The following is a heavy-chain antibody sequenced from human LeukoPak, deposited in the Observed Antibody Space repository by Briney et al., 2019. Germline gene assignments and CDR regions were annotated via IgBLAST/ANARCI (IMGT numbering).Heavy chain of an antibody. V-gene: IGHV4-4*07. CDR2: IYTSGST. CDR1: GGSISSYY. Sequence: TSETLSLTCTVSGGSISSYYWSWIRQPAGKGLEWIGRIYTSGSTNYNPFLKSRVTMSVDTSKNQFSLKLSSVTAADTAVYYCARGDSSGWYNWFDPWGQGTLVTVSS. CDR3: ARGDSSGWYNWFDP. J-gene: IGHJ5*02. D-gene: IGHD6-19*01.